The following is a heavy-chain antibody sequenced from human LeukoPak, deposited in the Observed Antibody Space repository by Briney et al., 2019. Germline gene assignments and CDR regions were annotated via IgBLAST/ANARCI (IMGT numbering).Heavy chain of an antibody. D-gene: IGHD6-13*01. Sequence: GASVKVSCKASGYTFTSYYMHWVRQAPGQGLECMGIINPSGGSTSYAQKFQGRVTMTRDMSTSTVYMELSSLRSEDTAVYYCAKAGSSLFYYMDVWGKGTTVTVSS. CDR1: GYTFTSYY. CDR2: INPSGGST. CDR3: AKAGSSLFYYMDV. J-gene: IGHJ6*03. V-gene: IGHV1-46*01.